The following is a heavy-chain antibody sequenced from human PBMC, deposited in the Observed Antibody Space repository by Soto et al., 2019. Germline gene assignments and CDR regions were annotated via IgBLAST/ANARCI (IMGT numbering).Heavy chain of an antibody. CDR1: GFTFPSPA. Sequence: PVKVSRKACGFTFPSPAVQRVRQAPGPRLEWIGWIVVGSGNTNYAQKFQERVTITRDMSTSTAYMELSSLRSEDTAVYCCGYVSYYYYGRDVWGQGTTVTVSS. CDR3: GYVSYYYYGRDV. D-gene: IGHD5-12*01. V-gene: IGHV1-58*01. J-gene: IGHJ6*02. CDR2: IVVGSGNT.